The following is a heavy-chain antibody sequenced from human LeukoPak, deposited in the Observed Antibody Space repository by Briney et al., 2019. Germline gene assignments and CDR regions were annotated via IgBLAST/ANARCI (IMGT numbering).Heavy chain of an antibody. Sequence: SETLSLTCTVSGGSISSYYWSWLRQPAGKGLEWIGRIYTSGSTNYNPSLTSRVTMSVDTSKNQFSLKLSSVTAADTAVYYCARERIMITFGGVIVAEPSLDYWGQGTLVTVSS. CDR1: GGSISSYY. CDR2: IYTSGST. V-gene: IGHV4-4*07. D-gene: IGHD3-16*02. CDR3: ARERIMITFGGVIVAEPSLDY. J-gene: IGHJ4*02.